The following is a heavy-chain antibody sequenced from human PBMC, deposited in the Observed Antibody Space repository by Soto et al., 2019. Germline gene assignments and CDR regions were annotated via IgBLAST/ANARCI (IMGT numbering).Heavy chain of an antibody. J-gene: IGHJ5*02. CDR3: ASSGSYVNWFDP. V-gene: IGHV4-31*03. D-gene: IGHD1-26*01. CDR2: IYYSGST. Sequence: SETLSLTCTVSGGSISSGGYYWSWIRQHPGKGLGWIGYIYYSGSTYYNPSLKSRVTISVDTSKNQFSLKLSSVTAADTAVYYCASSGSYVNWFDPWGQGTLVTVSS. CDR1: GGSISSGGYY.